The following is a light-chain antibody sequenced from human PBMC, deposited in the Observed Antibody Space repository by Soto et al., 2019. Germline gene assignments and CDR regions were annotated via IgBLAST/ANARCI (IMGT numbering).Light chain of an antibody. CDR1: SSDVGGYNY. Sequence: QSVLTQPASVSGSPGQSITISCTGTSSDVGGYNYVSWYQQHPGKAPKLMIYDVANRPSGVSNRFSGSKSGNTASLTISGLQAEDEAEYYCTSYTSSSTLILGGGTKLTVL. J-gene: IGLJ2*01. CDR3: TSYTSSSTLI. CDR2: DVA. V-gene: IGLV2-14*03.